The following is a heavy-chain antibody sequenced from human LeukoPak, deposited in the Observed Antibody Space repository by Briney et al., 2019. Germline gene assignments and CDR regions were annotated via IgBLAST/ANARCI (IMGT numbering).Heavy chain of an antibody. V-gene: IGHV3-21*01. CDR3: ARDPTSEPP. D-gene: IGHD1-14*01. CDR1: GFAFSSNT. J-gene: IGHJ5*02. CDR2: ITSRGYM. Sequence: GGSLRLSCAASGFAFSSNTMNWVRQAPGKGLEWISSITSRGYMYYADSVKGRFTISRDNAKNSLYLQMNSLRVEDTAVYYCARDPTSEPPWGQGTLVTISS.